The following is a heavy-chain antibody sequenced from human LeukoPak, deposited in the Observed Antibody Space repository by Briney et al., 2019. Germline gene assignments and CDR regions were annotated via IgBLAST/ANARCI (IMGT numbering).Heavy chain of an antibody. CDR3: AKMSSTGPHDY. V-gene: IGHV3-30*18. CDR2: ISYDGSNK. D-gene: IGHD6-19*01. CDR1: GFTFSSYG. Sequence: PGGSLGLSCAASGFTFSSYGMHWVRQAPGKGLEWVAVISYDGSNKYYADSVKGRFTISRDNSKNTLYLQMNSLRAEDTAVYYCAKMSSTGPHDYWGQGTLVTVSS. J-gene: IGHJ4*02.